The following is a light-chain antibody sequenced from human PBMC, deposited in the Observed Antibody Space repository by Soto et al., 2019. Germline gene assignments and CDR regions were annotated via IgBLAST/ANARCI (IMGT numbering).Light chain of an antibody. J-gene: IGKJ1*01. CDR3: QQYASPPWT. CDR2: GAS. CDR1: QSVPGSY. V-gene: IGKV3-20*01. Sequence: EIVLTQSPGTLSLSPGERATLSCSASQSVPGSYLAWLQHNPGQAPRLLIYGASSRSTGIPDRFSGRVSGKDFTLTIGSLAPEDFAVYSCQQYASPPWTLGEGTKVDIK.